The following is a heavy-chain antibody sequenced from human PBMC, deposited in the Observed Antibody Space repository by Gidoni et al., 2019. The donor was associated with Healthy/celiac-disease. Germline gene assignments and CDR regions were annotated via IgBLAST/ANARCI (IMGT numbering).Heavy chain of an antibody. V-gene: IGHV3-21*01. D-gene: IGHD5-12*01. CDR1: GFTFSSYS. CDR2: IRSSSSYI. J-gene: IGHJ4*02. CDR3: ARSVGDGYKG. Sequence: EVQLVESGGGLVKPGGSLRLSCSASGFTFSSYSMNWVRQAPGKGLEWFSSIRSSSSYIYYADSVKGRFTIYRDNAKNSLYLQMNSLRAEDTAVYDCARSVGDGYKGWGQGTLVTVSS.